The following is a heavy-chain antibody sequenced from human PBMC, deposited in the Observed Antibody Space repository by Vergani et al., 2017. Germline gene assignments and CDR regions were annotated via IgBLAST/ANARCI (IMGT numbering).Heavy chain of an antibody. Sequence: QVHLVESGGGVVQPGRSLRLSCVVSGFTSSYYGMHWVRQAPGKGLEWVAVISSGGTQKYYADSVKGRFTISRDNSKSTLYLQMNSLRTEDTAVYYCATKSCGTPGCQIGYFREWGQGTLVTVSS. V-gene: IGHV3-30*03. CDR3: ATKSCGTPGCQIGYFRE. D-gene: IGHD1-1*01. J-gene: IGHJ1*01. CDR2: ISSGGTQK. CDR1: GFTSSYYG.